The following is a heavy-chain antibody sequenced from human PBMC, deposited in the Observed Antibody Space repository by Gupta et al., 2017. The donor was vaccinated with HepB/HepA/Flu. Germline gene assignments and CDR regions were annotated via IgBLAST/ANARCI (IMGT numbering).Heavy chain of an antibody. Sequence: DVQLLESGGGLVQPGGSLSLSCAAAGFPFGRNATNWVRQAPGNGLEWVSGIGSDMSTHYADSVKGRFTISRDNSKNTLYLQMTSLRAEDTAVYYCAKDLHAWSAMDVWGKGTTVTVSS. CDR3: AKDLHAWSAMDV. V-gene: IGHV3-23*01. CDR2: IGSDMST. D-gene: IGHD3-3*01. CDR1: GFPFGRNA. J-gene: IGHJ6*03.